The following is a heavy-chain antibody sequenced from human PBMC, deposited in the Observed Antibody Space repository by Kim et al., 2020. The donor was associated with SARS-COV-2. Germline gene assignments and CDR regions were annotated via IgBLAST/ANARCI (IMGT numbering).Heavy chain of an antibody. Sequence: SETLSLTCAVSGCSISSSNWGSGVRQPPGKGLGWIGEIYHSGSTNYNPSLKSRVTISVDKSKNQFSLKLSCVTAADTAVYYCARVECWELSSCYYGMDG. J-gene: IGHJ6*01. V-gene: IGHV4-4*02. CDR2: IYHSGST. CDR1: GCSISSSNW. D-gene: IGHD2-15*01. CDR3: ARVECWELSSCYYGMDG.